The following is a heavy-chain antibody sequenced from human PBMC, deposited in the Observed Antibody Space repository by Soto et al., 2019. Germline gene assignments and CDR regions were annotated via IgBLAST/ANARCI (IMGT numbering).Heavy chain of an antibody. CDR2: IYPGDSDT. CDR1: GYSFISYW. D-gene: IGHD5-12*01. Sequence: GESLKISCKGSGYSFISYWIGWVRQMPGKGLEWMGIIYPGDSDTRYSPSFQGQVTISADKSISTAYLQWSSLKASDTAMYYCARQRSGYDEEINYFDYWGQGTLVTVSS. V-gene: IGHV5-51*01. J-gene: IGHJ4*02. CDR3: ARQRSGYDEEINYFDY.